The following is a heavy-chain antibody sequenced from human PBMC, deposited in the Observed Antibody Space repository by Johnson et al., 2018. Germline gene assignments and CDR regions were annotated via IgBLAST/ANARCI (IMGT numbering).Heavy chain of an antibody. J-gene: IGHJ6*02. V-gene: IGHV4-59*01. Sequence: QVQLQESGPGLVKPSETLSLTCTVSGGSISSYYWSWIRQPPGKGLEWIGYIYYSGSTNYNPSLKSRVTISVDTSKNQFSLKLSSVTASDTAVYYCARDRGIQLWLDYYYYYGMDGWGQGTTVTVSS. D-gene: IGHD5-18*01. CDR3: ARDRGIQLWLDYYYYYGMDG. CDR2: IYYSGST. CDR1: GGSISSYY.